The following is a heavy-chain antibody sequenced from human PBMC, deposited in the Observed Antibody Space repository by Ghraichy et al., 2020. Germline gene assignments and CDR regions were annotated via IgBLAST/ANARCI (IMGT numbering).Heavy chain of an antibody. V-gene: IGHV3-15*01. CDR1: GFTFSNAW. CDR3: TTIPPRDILTDDAFDI. J-gene: IGHJ3*02. CDR2: IKSKTDGGTT. D-gene: IGHD3-9*01. Sequence: GGSLRLSCAASGFTFSNAWMSWVRQAPGKGLEWVGRIKSKTDGGTTDYAAPVKGRFTISRDDSKNTLYLQMNSLKTEDTAVYYCTTIPPRDILTDDAFDIWGQGTMVTVSS.